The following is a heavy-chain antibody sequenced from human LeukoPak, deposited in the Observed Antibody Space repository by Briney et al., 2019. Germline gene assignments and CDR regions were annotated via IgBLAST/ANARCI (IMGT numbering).Heavy chain of an antibody. CDR1: GFTFSSSW. V-gene: IGHV3-7*01. J-gene: IGHJ4*02. Sequence: GGSLRLSCAASGFTFSSSWMTWVRQAPGKGLEWVANIKEDGSATHYVDSVKGRFTISRDNAKNSLYLQMNGLRAEDTAVYHCGYYDCRGYWDCWGQGTLVTVSS. D-gene: IGHD3-22*01. CDR2: IKEDGSAT. CDR3: GYYDCRGYWDC.